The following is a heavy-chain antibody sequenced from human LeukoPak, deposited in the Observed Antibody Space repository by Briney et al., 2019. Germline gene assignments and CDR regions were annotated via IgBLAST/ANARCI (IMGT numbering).Heavy chain of an antibody. CDR2: INHSGST. CDR3: ARGKGYSSSWFSARFDP. V-gene: IGHV4-34*01. D-gene: IGHD6-13*01. J-gene: IGHJ5*02. CDR1: GGSFSGYY. Sequence: SETLSLTCAAYGGSFSGYYWSWIRQPPGKELEWIGEINHSGSTNYNPSLKSRVTISVDTSKNQFSLKLSSVTAADTAVYYCARGKGYSSSWFSARFDPWGQGTLVTVSS.